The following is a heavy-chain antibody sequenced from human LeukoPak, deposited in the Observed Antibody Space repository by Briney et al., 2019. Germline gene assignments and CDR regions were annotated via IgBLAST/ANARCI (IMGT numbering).Heavy chain of an antibody. CDR3: ARGDAFSGDH. J-gene: IGHJ4*02. Sequence: PGGSLRLSRAASGFTFRNSWMSWVRQAPGRGLEWVANIHPEGNEKYHVESVKGRFTISRDNAKSSLFLQMNGLRAEDTAVYYCARGDAFSGDHWGQGTLVTVSS. V-gene: IGHV3-7*04. CDR2: IHPEGNEK. CDR1: GFTFRNSW.